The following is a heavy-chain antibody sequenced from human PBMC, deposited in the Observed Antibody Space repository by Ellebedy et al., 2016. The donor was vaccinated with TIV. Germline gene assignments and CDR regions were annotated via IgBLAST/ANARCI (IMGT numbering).Heavy chain of an antibody. CDR2: INHSRST. Sequence: SETLSLTXAVSGGSFSGYCWSWIRQPPGKGLEWIGEINHSRSTNYNPSLKSRVTISVDTSRNQFSLKLSSVTAADTAVYYCGRDGGYDFWSGYYEYYMDVWGKGTTVTVSS. J-gene: IGHJ6*03. V-gene: IGHV4-34*01. CDR1: GGSFSGYC. D-gene: IGHD3-3*01. CDR3: GRDGGYDFWSGYYEYYMDV.